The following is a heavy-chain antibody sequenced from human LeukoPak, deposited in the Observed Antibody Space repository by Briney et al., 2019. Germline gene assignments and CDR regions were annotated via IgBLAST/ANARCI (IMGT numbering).Heavy chain of an antibody. D-gene: IGHD1-26*01. CDR1: GYNFIDYY. V-gene: IGHV1-2*02. J-gene: IGHJ5*02. CDR2: VNTVSGRT. Sequence: VASVKVSCKTSGYNFIDYYMHWVRPAPGQGLEWMRWVNTVSGRTSIAQKFQDRISLTRDSSITTFSMEVTWLTSDETAIYYCARADRVVGSPYLVGPWGQGTLGTVSS. CDR3: ARADRVVGSPYLVGP.